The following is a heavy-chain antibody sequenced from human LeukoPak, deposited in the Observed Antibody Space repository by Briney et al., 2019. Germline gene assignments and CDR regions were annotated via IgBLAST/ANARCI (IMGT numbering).Heavy chain of an antibody. CDR2: ISSSSSYI. CDR1: GFTFSNYG. V-gene: IGHV3-21*01. D-gene: IGHD3-10*01. J-gene: IGHJ4*02. Sequence: GALRLSCAASGFTFSNYGMFWVRQAPGKGLEWVSSISSSSSYIYYADSVKGRFTISRDNANKNSLYLQMNSLRAEDTALYYCAIRGSPMVRNYWGQGTLVTVSS. CDR3: AIRGSPMVRNY.